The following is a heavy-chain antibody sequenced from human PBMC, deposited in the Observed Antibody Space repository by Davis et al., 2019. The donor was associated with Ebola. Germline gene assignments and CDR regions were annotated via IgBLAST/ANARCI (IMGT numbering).Heavy chain of an antibody. D-gene: IGHD2-15*01. CDR2: IIPILGIA. Sequence: SVQVSCKASAGTFSSYTISWVRQAPGQGLEWMGRIIPILGIANYAQKFQGRVTITADKSTSTAYMELSSLRSEDTAVYYCARAVVAATPDYYYGMDVWGKGTTVTVSS. J-gene: IGHJ6*04. V-gene: IGHV1-69*02. CDR1: AGTFSSYT. CDR3: ARAVVAATPDYYYGMDV.